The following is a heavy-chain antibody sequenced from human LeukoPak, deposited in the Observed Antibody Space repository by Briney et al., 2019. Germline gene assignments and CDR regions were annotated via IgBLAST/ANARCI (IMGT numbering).Heavy chain of an antibody. CDR2: IKQDGSEK. V-gene: IGHV3-7*01. Sequence: GGSLRLSCAASGFTFSSYWMSWVRQAPGKGLEWVANIKQDGSEKYYVDSVKGRFTISRDNAKNSLYLQMNSLRAEDTAVYYCARDVVTIFGVVIGPDYWGQGTLVTVSS. D-gene: IGHD3-3*01. CDR1: GFTFSSYW. CDR3: ARDVVTIFGVVIGPDY. J-gene: IGHJ4*02.